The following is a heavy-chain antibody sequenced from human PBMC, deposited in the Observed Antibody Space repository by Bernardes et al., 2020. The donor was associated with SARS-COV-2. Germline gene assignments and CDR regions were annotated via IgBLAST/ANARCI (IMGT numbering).Heavy chain of an antibody. J-gene: IGHJ6*04. CDR1: GYTLTELS. CDR2: FDPEDGET. D-gene: IGHD6-13*01. V-gene: IGHV1-24*01. CDR3: ATTIAVAGTPNYYYYYYGMAV. Sequence: AAVKVSCKVSGYTLTELSMHWVRQAPGKGLEWMGGFDPEDGETIYAQKFQGRVTMTEDTSTDTAYMELSSLRSEDTAVYYCATTIAVAGTPNYYYYYYGMAVWSKGTTVPVPS.